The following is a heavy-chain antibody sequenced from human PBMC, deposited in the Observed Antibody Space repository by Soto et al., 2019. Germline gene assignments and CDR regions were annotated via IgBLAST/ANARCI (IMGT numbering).Heavy chain of an antibody. Sequence: GASVKVSCKASGYTFTGYYLHWVRQAPGQGLEWMGWINPNSGGTNYAQKFQGRVTMTRDTSISTAYMELSRLRSDDTAVYYCAREYYDFWSGYSYYFDYWGQGTLVTVSS. CDR2: INPNSGGT. CDR1: GYTFTGYY. D-gene: IGHD3-3*01. CDR3: AREYYDFWSGYSYYFDY. V-gene: IGHV1-2*02. J-gene: IGHJ4*02.